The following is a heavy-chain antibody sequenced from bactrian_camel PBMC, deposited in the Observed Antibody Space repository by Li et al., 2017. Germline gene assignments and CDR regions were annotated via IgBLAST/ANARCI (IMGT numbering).Heavy chain of an antibody. CDR1: GFTFSSYD. CDR2: VASNGGST. J-gene: IGHJ4*01. D-gene: IGHD6*01. Sequence: VQLVESGGGLVQPGGSLRLSCAATGFTFSSYDMSWVRQAPGKGLEWVSGVASNGGSTEYADSIVGRFTISRDNAKNMVYLEMSDLKSGDSALYYCATLTAGWLGQGTQVTVS. V-gene: IGHV3S40*01.